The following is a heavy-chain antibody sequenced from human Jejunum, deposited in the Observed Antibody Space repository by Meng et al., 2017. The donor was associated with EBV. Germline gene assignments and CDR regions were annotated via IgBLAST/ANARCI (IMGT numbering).Heavy chain of an antibody. Sequence: VLLVECGGGVVRPGRALRLSWAASGFTFTSHTMSWVRQAPGKGLEWVSAITDSGGSTYYTDSVKGRFTISRDNSKNTLYLQMNSLRAKDTAVYYCAKLTRAWGQGTLVTVSS. CDR2: ITDSGGST. CDR3: AKLTRA. J-gene: IGHJ5*02. CDR1: GFTFTSHT. V-gene: IGHV3-23*04.